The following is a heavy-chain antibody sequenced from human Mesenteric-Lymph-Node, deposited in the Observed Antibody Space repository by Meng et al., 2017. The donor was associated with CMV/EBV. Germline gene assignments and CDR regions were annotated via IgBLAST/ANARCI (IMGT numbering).Heavy chain of an antibody. V-gene: IGHV4-34*01. CDR1: GGSFSGYY. J-gene: IGHJ4*02. CDR3: ARVRPEYCSSTSCQPTPLFDY. D-gene: IGHD2-2*01. CDR2: INHSGST. Sequence: SETLSLTCAVYGGSFSGYYWSWIRQPPGKGLEWIGEINHSGSTNYNPSLKSRVTISVDTSKNQFSLKLSSVTAADTAMYYCARVRPEYCSSTSCQPTPLFDYWGQGTLVTVSS.